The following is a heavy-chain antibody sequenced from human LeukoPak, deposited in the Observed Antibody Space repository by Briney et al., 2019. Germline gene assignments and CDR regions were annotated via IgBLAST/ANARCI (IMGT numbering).Heavy chain of an antibody. D-gene: IGHD6-19*01. Sequence: GGSLRLSCVASGFTFSIFTMNWVRQAPGKGLEWVSSLSSRSDFISYADSVKGRFTISRDNAKNSLYLQMNSLRSEDAAVYYCARVSSGWYLGYWGQGTLVTVSS. J-gene: IGHJ4*02. V-gene: IGHV3-21*01. CDR1: GFTFSIFT. CDR3: ARVSSGWYLGY. CDR2: LSSRSDFI.